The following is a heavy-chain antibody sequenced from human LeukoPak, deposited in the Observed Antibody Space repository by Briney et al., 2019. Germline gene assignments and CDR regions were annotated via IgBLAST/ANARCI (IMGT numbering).Heavy chain of an antibody. D-gene: IGHD1-26*01. CDR2: ISGSVVST. CDR1: GFTFSTYA. CDR3: AKDSSNIMGARLDY. J-gene: IGHJ4*02. V-gene: IGHV3-23*01. Sequence: GGSLRLSCAASGFTFSTYAMTCVRQAPGKGLEWVSAISGSVVSTYYADSVKGLFTISRDNSKNTLFLQMNSLRAEDTAVYYCAKDSSNIMGARLDYWGQGTLVTVSS.